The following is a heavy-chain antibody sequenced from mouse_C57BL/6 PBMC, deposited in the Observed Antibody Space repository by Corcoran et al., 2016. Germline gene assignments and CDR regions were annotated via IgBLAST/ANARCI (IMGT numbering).Heavy chain of an antibody. CDR3: ARDYGSSYRATDY. Sequence: QIQLVQSGPELKKPGETVKISCKASGYTFTTYGMSWVKQAPGKGLKWMGWINTYSGVPTYADDFKGRFAFSLETSASTAYLQINNLKNEDTATYFCARDYGSSYRATDYWGQGTSVTVSS. V-gene: IGHV9-3*01. J-gene: IGHJ4*01. CDR1: GYTFTTYG. D-gene: IGHD1-1*01. CDR2: INTYSGVP.